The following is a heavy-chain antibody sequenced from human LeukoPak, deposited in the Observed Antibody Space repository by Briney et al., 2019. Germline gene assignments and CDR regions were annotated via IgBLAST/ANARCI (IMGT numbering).Heavy chain of an antibody. CDR2: ISYDGSNK. CDR3: ARKTDSGGQGDY. CDR1: GFTFSGYT. D-gene: IGHD3-22*01. V-gene: IGHV3-30*04. Sequence: GTSLRLSCAASGFTFSGYTMHWVRQAPGKGLEWVAVISYDGSNKYYADSVKGRFTISRDNSKNTLYLQMNSLRAEDTAVYYCARKTDSGGQGDYWGPGTLVTVSS. J-gene: IGHJ4*02.